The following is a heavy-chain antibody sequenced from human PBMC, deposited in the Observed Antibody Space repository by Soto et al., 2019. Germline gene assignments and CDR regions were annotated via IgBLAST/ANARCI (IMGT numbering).Heavy chain of an antibody. CDR2: ISYDGSNK. Sequence: GGSLRLSCAASGFTFSSYAMHWVRQAPGKGLEWVAVISYDGSNKYYADSVKGRFTISRDNSKNTLYLQMNSLRAEDTAVYYCARGGIYDSLDVWGQGTTVTVSS. J-gene: IGHJ6*02. CDR3: ARGGIYDSLDV. D-gene: IGHD5-12*01. CDR1: GFTFSSYA. V-gene: IGHV3-30-3*01.